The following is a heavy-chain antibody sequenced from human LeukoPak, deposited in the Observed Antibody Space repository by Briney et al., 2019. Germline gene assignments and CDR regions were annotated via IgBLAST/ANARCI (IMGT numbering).Heavy chain of an antibody. J-gene: IGHJ4*02. Sequence: ASVKVSCKASGYTFTSYGISWVRQAPGQGLEWMGWIGAYNGNTNYAQKLQGRVTMTTDTSTSTAYMELRSLRSGDTAVYYCARDRPYGSGYDPPFDYWGQGTLVTVSS. V-gene: IGHV1-18*01. D-gene: IGHD5-12*01. CDR3: ARDRPYGSGYDPPFDY. CDR1: GYTFTSYG. CDR2: IGAYNGNT.